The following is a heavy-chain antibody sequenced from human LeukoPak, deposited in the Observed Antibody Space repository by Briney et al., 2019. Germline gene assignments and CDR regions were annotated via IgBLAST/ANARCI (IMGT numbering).Heavy chain of an antibody. D-gene: IGHD3-10*01. J-gene: IGHJ4*02. CDR1: GYTFTGYY. CDR2: INPNSGGT. Sequence: ASVKVSCKASGYTFTGYYMHWVRQAPGQGLEWMGWINPNSGGTNYAQKFQGRVTMTRDTSISTAYMELSRLRSDDTAVYYCARDYYGSGIGKYYFDYWGQGTLVTVSS. CDR3: ARDYYGSGIGKYYFDY. V-gene: IGHV1-2*02.